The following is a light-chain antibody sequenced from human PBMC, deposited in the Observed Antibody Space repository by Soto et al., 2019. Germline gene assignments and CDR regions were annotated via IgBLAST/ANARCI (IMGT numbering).Light chain of an antibody. V-gene: IGLV2-14*01. CDR3: SSYTRSSTLVL. CDR2: EVS. J-gene: IGLJ2*01. CDR1: SSDVGGYNY. Sequence: QSALTQPASVSGSPGQSIAISCTGTSSDVGGYNYVSWYQQHPGKAPKLMIYEVSNRPSGVSNRFSGSKSGNTASLTISGLQAEDEADYYCSSYTRSSTLVLFGGGTKLNVL.